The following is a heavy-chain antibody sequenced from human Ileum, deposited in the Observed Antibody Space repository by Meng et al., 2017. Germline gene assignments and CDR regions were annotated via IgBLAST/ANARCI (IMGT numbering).Heavy chain of an antibody. CDR1: GDSVNSYNYY. V-gene: IGHV4-61*03. CDR3: ARTPLYSGSYYFDP. D-gene: IGHD1-26*01. CDR2: VYYSGHT. Sequence: LPGSRPGLVRPSESLSFACTVRGDSVNSYNYYWSWMRQPPGEGLEWIGYVYYSGHTDCNPSLKSRLSISTDTSKNHFSLKLSPVTAADTAVYYCARTPLYSGSYYFDPWGQGALVTVSS. J-gene: IGHJ4*02.